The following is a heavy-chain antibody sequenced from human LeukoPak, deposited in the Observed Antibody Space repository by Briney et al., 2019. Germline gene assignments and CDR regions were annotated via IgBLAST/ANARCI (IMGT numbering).Heavy chain of an antibody. CDR3: ARVLPTYYFDY. Sequence: VRQAPGKGXEWVSXIXSGGXTXXXXXXXXXXXXXXXXXKNTLYLQMNRLRAEDTAVYYCARVLPTYYFDYWGQGTLVTVSS. J-gene: IGHJ4*02. V-gene: IGHV3-66*01. CDR2: IXSGGXT.